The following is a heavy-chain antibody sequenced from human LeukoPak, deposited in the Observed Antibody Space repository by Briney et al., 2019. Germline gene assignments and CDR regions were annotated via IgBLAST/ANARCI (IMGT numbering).Heavy chain of an antibody. CDR2: IYYSGST. CDR3: ARGTVVRFLDY. D-gene: IGHD1-1*01. CDR1: GGSISSGSYY. V-gene: IGHV4-61*01. J-gene: IGHJ4*02. Sequence: SQTLSLTCTVSGGSISSGSYYWSWIRQPPGKGLEWIGYIYYSGSTNYNPSLKSRVTISVDTSKNQFSLKLSSVTAADTAVYYCARGTVVRFLDYWGQGTLVTVSS.